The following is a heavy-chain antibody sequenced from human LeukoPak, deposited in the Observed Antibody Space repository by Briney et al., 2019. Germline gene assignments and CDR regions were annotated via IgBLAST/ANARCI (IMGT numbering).Heavy chain of an antibody. CDR2: INPNSGGT. Sequence: ASVKVYCKASGYTFTGYYMHWVRQAPGQGLEWMGRINPNSGGTNYAQKFQGRVTMTRDTSISTAYMELSRLRSDDTAVYYCARCMGHCSSTSWDNDYWGQGTLVTVSS. V-gene: IGHV1-2*06. J-gene: IGHJ4*02. CDR3: ARCMGHCSSTSWDNDY. D-gene: IGHD2-2*01. CDR1: GYTFTGYY.